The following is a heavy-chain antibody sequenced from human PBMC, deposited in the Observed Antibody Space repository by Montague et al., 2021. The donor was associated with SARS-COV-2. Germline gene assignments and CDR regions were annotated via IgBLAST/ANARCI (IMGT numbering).Heavy chain of an antibody. CDR3: TRGRPVSSYYYYDMDV. V-gene: IGHV3-30*01. J-gene: IGHJ6*02. CDR1: GFTFGSFP. D-gene: IGHD3-10*01. Sequence: SLRLSCAASGFTFGSFPIHWVRQAPGKGLQWVTVISSDGGKKYYADSVRGRFTVSRDNSENTLYLQLNSLRPDDTAVYFCTRGRPVSSYYYYDMDVWGQGTTVTVS. CDR2: ISSDGGKK.